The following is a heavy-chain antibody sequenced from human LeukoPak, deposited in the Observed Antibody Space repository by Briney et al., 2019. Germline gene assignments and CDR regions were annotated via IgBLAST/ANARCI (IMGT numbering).Heavy chain of an antibody. V-gene: IGHV4-59*08. CDR3: ARHPLRGGFDY. J-gene: IGHJ4*02. CDR2: IFDSGDT. Sequence: KASETLSLTCTVSGGSISNYYWSRIRQPPGKGLEWIAYIFDSGDTRYNPSLKSRVTISVDTSKNQFSLKLNSVTAADTAVYYCARHPLRGGFDYWGQGTLVTVSS. CDR1: GGSISNYY.